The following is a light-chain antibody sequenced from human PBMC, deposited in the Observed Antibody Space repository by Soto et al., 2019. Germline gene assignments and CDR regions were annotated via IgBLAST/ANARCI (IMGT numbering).Light chain of an antibody. CDR3: MQALQYPRT. V-gene: IGKV2-28*01. Sequence: DGVMTQSPLSLPVTPGEPASISGNSSQRLLNINGYNDLDWYRQRPGQSPQLLIYLGSNRASGVPDRFSGSGSGTHFTLKINRVEAADVGVYYCMQALQYPRTFGQGTKLEIK. CDR2: LGS. CDR1: QRLLNINGYND. J-gene: IGKJ2*01.